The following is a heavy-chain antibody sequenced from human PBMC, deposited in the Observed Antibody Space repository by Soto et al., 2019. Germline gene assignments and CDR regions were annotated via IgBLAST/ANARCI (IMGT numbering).Heavy chain of an antibody. D-gene: IGHD3-9*01. Sequence: EVQLVESGGGLVQPGGSLKLSCAASGFTFSGSAMHWVRQASGKGLEWVGRIRSKANSYATAYAASVKGRFTISRDDSKNTAYLQMNSLKTEDTAVYYCTSPGVTITSNWGQGTLVTVSS. CDR2: IRSKANSYAT. V-gene: IGHV3-73*01. J-gene: IGHJ1*01. CDR3: TSPGVTITSN. CDR1: GFTFSGSA.